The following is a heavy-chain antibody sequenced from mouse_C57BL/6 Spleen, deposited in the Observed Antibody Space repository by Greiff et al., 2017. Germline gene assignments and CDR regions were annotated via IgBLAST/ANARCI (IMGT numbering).Heavy chain of an antibody. J-gene: IGHJ2*01. CDR2: IHPNSGST. V-gene: IGHV1-64*01. Sequence: LKQPGAELVKPGASVKLSCKASGYTFTSYWMHWVKQRPGQGLEWIGMIHPNSGSTNYNEKFKSKATLTVDKSSSTAYMQLSSLTSEDSAVYYCARGITTVVATFDYWGQGTTLTVSS. CDR1: GYTFTSYW. CDR3: ARGITTVVATFDY. D-gene: IGHD1-1*01.